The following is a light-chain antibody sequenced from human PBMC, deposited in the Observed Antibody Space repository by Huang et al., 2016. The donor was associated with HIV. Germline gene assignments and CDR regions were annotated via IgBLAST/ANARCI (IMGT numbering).Light chain of an antibody. CDR1: QSVSSN. J-gene: IGKJ1*01. Sequence: EIVMTQSPATLSVSPGERATLPCRASQSVSSNLAWYQQQPGQAPRLLIYGASTRGTGIPARFSGSGSGTEFTLTISSLQSEDFAVYYCQQYNNWPRTFGQGTKVEIK. V-gene: IGKV3-15*01. CDR3: QQYNNWPRT. CDR2: GAS.